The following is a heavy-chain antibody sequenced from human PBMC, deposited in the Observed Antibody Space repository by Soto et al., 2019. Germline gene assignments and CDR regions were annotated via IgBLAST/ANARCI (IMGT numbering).Heavy chain of an antibody. J-gene: IGHJ3*02. Sequence: GGSLRLSCAASGFIFSSYGMHWVRQAPGKGLEWVAVIWYDGSNKYYADSVKGRFTISRDNSKNTLYLQMNSLRAEDTAVYYCAREYSGSYFVIRNAFDIWGQGTMVTVSS. D-gene: IGHD1-26*01. CDR1: GFIFSSYG. CDR3: AREYSGSYFVIRNAFDI. V-gene: IGHV3-33*01. CDR2: IWYDGSNK.